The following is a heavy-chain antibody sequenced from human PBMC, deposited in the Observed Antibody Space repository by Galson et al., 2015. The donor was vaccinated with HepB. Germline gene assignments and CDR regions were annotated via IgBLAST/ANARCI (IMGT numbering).Heavy chain of an antibody. J-gene: IGHJ5*02. V-gene: IGHV1-69*10. CDR1: GGTFSSYA. CDR2: IIPILGIA. CDR3: AREGARDYGGNHNWFDP. D-gene: IGHD4-23*01. Sequence: SVKVSCKASGGTFSSYAISWVRQAPGQGLEWMGGIIPILGIANYAQKFQGRVTITADKSTSTAYMELSSLRSEDTAVYYCAREGARDYGGNHNWFDPWGQGTLVTVSS.